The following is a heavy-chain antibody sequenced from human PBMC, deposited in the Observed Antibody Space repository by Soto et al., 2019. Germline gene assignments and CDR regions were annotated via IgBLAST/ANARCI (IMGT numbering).Heavy chain of an antibody. CDR1: GGSISSGGYS. V-gene: IGHV4-30-2*01. D-gene: IGHD3-10*01. J-gene: IGHJ3*02. Sequence: SETLSLTCAVSGGSISSGGYSWSWIRQPPGKGLEWIGYIYHSGSTYYNPSLKSRVTISVDRSKNQFSLKLSSVTAADTAVYYCARAHGSGWGVFDSWGQGTMVTVSS. CDR3: ARAHGSGWGVFDS. CDR2: IYHSGST.